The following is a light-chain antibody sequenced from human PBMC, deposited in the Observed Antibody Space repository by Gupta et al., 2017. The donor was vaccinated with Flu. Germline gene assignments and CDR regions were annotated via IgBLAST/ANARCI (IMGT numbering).Light chain of an antibody. J-gene: IGLJ1*01. Sequence: STGWYQQRPGQSPVLVIYQDTKRPSGIPERFSGSNSGNTATLTISGTQAMDEADYYCQAWDSSIFVFGTGTQVTVL. CDR2: QDT. V-gene: IGLV3-1*01. CDR3: QAWDSSIFV. CDR1: S.